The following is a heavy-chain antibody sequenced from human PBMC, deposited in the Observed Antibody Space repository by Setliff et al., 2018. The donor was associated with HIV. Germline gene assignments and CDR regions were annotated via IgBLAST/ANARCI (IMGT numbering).Heavy chain of an antibody. V-gene: IGHV4-39*07. CDR3: ARVIGSGTFDS. J-gene: IGHJ4*02. Sequence: SETLSLTCTVSGGSITTSSYYWGWVRQPPGKGLEWIGSIKSSGHTYYSPSLKNRVSMTVDSSNNQFSLKLSSVTAADTALYYCARVIGSGTFDSWGQGTLVTVSS. CDR1: GGSITTSSYY. CDR2: IKSSGHT. D-gene: IGHD3-10*01.